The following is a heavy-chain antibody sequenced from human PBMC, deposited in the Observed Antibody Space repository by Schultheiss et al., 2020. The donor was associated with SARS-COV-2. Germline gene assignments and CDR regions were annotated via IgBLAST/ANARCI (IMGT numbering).Heavy chain of an antibody. V-gene: IGHV3-23*01. Sequence: GGSLRLSCAASGFTFSSYALSWVRQAPGKGLEWVSAISGSGGSTYYGDSVKGRFTISRDNAKNSLYLQMNSLRAEDTAVYYCARDRWRGFDYWGQGTLVTVSS. CDR3: ARDRWRGFDY. D-gene: IGHD4-23*01. CDR2: ISGSGGST. J-gene: IGHJ4*02. CDR1: GFTFSSYA.